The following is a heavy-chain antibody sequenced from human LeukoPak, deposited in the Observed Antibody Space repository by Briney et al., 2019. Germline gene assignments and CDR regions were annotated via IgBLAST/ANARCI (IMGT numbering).Heavy chain of an antibody. Sequence: GWSLRLSCAASGFTFSNAWMTWVRQAPGKGLEWVGRVKRKIDGETTDYAAPVKGRFAISRDDSKNTVYLQMNSLKTEDTAVYYCTTDSAAYWGQGTLVTVSS. V-gene: IGHV3-15*01. CDR1: GFTFSNAW. CDR3: TTDSAAY. J-gene: IGHJ4*02. CDR2: VKRKIDGETT.